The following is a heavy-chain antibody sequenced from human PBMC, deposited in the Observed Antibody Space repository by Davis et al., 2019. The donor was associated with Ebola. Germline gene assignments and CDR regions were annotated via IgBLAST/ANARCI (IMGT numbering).Heavy chain of an antibody. CDR3: ARGGESSKRTMGY. CDR2: IIPIFGTA. V-gene: IGHV1-69*06. CDR1: GGTFSSYA. D-gene: IGHD1-26*01. J-gene: IGHJ4*02. Sequence: SVKVSCKASGGTFSSYAISWVRQAPGQGLEWMGGIIPIFGTANYAQKFQGRVTITADKSTSTAYMELSSLRSDDTAVYYCARGGESSKRTMGYWGQGTLVTVSS.